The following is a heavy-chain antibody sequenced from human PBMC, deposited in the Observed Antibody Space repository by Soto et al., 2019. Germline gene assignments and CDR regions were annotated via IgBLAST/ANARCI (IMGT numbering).Heavy chain of an antibody. CDR2: INPNNGDT. Sequence: ASVNVSCKASGYIFSVNYIHWVRQAPGQGLELLGWINPNNGDTNYAQKFQGRVTMTRXXXXXXAXMXVXXLXADXTAVYYCARSVSFITPRPDYSGQGTLVTVSS. J-gene: IGHJ4*02. V-gene: IGHV1-2*02. CDR3: ARSVSFITPRPDY. CDR1: GYIFSVNY. D-gene: IGHD6-6*01.